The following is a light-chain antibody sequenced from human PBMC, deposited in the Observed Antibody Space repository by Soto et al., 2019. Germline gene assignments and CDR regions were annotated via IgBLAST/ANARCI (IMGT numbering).Light chain of an antibody. J-gene: IGKJ1*01. CDR2: GAY. CDR1: QSVGNN. V-gene: IGKV3-15*01. Sequence: EIVMTQSPATLSVSPGERTTLSCRASQSVGNNLAWYQQKPGQAPRLLIYGAYTRATGIPARFSGSGSGTDFTLTISSLQSEDAATYYCQKYNSAPWTFGQGTKVEIK. CDR3: QKYNSAPWT.